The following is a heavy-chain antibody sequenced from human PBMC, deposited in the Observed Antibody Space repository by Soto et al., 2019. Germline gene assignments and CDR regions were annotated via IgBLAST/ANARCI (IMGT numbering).Heavy chain of an antibody. D-gene: IGHD3-22*01. CDR2: ISSSGSTI. CDR1: VFTFSSYE. Sequence: GGALRLSCAASVFTFSSYEMNWVRQAPGKGLEWVSYISSSGSTIYYADSVKGRFTISRDNAKNSLYLQMNSLRAEDTAVYYCARYYYDSSGYGGFDYWGQGTLVTVSS. CDR3: ARYYYDSSGYGGFDY. V-gene: IGHV3-48*03. J-gene: IGHJ4*02.